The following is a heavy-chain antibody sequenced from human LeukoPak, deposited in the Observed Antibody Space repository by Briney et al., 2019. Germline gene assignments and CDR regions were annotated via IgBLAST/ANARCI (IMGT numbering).Heavy chain of an antibody. D-gene: IGHD3-9*01. Sequence: KSGGSLRLSCAASGFTFSSYSMNWVRQAPGKGLKWVSSISSSSSYIYYADSVKGRFTISRDNAKNSLYLQMNSLRAEGTAVYYCARDLVLRYFDWLLHDAFDIWGQGTMVTVSS. J-gene: IGHJ3*02. CDR1: GFTFSSYS. CDR2: ISSSSSYI. CDR3: ARDLVLRYFDWLLHDAFDI. V-gene: IGHV3-21*01.